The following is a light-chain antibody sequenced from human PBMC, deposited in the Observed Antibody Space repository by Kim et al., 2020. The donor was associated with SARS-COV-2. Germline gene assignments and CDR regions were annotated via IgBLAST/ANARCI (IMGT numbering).Light chain of an antibody. CDR3: AAWDDSLNGPV. J-gene: IGLJ2*01. CDR1: SSNTASNT. V-gene: IGLV1-44*01. CDR2: SHN. Sequence: GQRCTTYSDGRSSNTASNTVYWYQLLPGTAPKLLIYSHNLRPSGVPDRFSGSKSGTSASLAISGLQSEDEADYYCAAWDDSLNGPVFGGGTQLTVL.